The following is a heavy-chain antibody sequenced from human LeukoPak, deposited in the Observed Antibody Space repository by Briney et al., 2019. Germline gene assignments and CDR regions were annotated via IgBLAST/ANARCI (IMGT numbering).Heavy chain of an antibody. V-gene: IGHV3-23*01. Sequence: GGSLRLSCAASGFTFGSYAMSWVRQAPGKGLEWVSAISGSGGSTYYADSVKGRFTISRDNSKNTLYLQMNSLRAEDTAVYYCATRPHYYDSSGYYAIDYWGQGTLVTVSS. CDR3: ATRPHYYDSSGYYAIDY. D-gene: IGHD3-22*01. CDR1: GFTFGSYA. J-gene: IGHJ4*02. CDR2: ISGSGGST.